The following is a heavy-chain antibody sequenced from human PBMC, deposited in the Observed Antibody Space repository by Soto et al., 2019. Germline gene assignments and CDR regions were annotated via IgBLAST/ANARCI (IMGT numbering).Heavy chain of an antibody. D-gene: IGHD2-8*01. V-gene: IGHV3-21*01. CDR1: GFTFSSYS. CDR3: ARVNDPNYFDY. J-gene: IGHJ4*02. CDR2: ISSSSSYI. Sequence: EVQLVESGGGLVKPGGSLRLSCAASGFTFSSYSMNWVRQAPGKGLEWVSFISSSSSYIYYADSVKGRFTISRDDAENSLYLQMNSLRAEDTAVYYCARVNDPNYFDYWGQGTLVTVSS.